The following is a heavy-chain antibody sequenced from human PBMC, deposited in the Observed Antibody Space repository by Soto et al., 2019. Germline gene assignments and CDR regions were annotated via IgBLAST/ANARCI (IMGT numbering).Heavy chain of an antibody. CDR2: ISGSGGST. V-gene: IGHV3-23*01. Sequence: EVQLLESGGGLVQPGGSLRLSCAASGFTFSSYAMSWVRQAPGKGLEWVSAISGSGGSTYYADPVKGRFTISRDNSKNTLYLQMNSLRAEDTAVYYCAKDRTTMVRGVIISPFDYWGQGTLVTVSS. J-gene: IGHJ4*02. D-gene: IGHD3-10*01. CDR3: AKDRTTMVRGVIISPFDY. CDR1: GFTFSSYA.